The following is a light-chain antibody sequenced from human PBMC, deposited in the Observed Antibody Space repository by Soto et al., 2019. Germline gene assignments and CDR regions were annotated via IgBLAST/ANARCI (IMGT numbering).Light chain of an antibody. CDR1: QGISNW. Sequence: DIQMTQSPSSVSASVGDRVSITCRASQGISNWLAWYQQKPGRAPKLLIYTGSSLQSGVPSRFSGTGSGTYLTLTISSLRPEDVATYYCQQAKSFPLTFGGGTKVEIK. J-gene: IGKJ4*01. CDR3: QQAKSFPLT. CDR2: TGS. V-gene: IGKV1-12*01.